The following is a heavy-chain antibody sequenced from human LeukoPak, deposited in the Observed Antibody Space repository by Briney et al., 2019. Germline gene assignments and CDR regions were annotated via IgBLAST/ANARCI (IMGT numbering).Heavy chain of an antibody. Sequence: SVKVSCKASGGTFSSYAISWVRQAPGQGLEWMGGIIPIFGTANYAQKFQGRVTMTADESTSTAYMELSSLRSEDTAVYYCARGRYYGSGSYSTTRYYGMDVWGQGTTVTVSS. CDR2: IIPIFGTA. CDR1: GGTFSSYA. CDR3: ARGRYYGSGSYSTTRYYGMDV. D-gene: IGHD3-10*01. J-gene: IGHJ6*02. V-gene: IGHV1-69*13.